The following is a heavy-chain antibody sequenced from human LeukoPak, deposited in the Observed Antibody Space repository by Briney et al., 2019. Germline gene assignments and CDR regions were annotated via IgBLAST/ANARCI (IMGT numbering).Heavy chain of an antibody. CDR3: AKGGGSGAFDP. CDR1: GFTFSDYA. D-gene: IGHD3-10*01. CDR2: ITSGSSI. V-gene: IGHV3-23*01. J-gene: IGHJ5*02. Sequence: PGGSLRLSCAASGFTFSDYAVNWVRQAPGKGLEWVSSITSGSSIYYAGSVTGRFTISRDNSKNTLFLQMNSLRAEDTALYYCAKGGGSGAFDPWGQGTLVTVSS.